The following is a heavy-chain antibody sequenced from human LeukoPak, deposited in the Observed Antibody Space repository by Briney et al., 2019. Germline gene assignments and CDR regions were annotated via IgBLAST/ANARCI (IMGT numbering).Heavy chain of an antibody. CDR1: GYSFTSYW. CDR2: IDPSDSYT. Sequence: GESLRISCKGSGYSFTSYWISWVRQMPGKGLEWMERIDPSDSYTNYSPSFQGHVTISADKSISTAYLQWSSLKASDTAMYYCATLDTATLNAFDIWGQGTMVTVSS. CDR3: ATLDTATLNAFDI. J-gene: IGHJ3*02. V-gene: IGHV5-10-1*01. D-gene: IGHD5-18*01.